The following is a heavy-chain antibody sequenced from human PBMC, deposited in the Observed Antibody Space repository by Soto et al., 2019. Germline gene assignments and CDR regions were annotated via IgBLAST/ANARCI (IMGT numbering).Heavy chain of an antibody. V-gene: IGHV4-31*03. D-gene: IGHD2-21*01. J-gene: IGHJ4*02. CDR1: GGSSTNGGYY. CDR3: TRGGDPYKTGH. Sequence: SETLSLTCTVAGGSSTNGGYYWSWIRQFPGKGLEWIGYIYSDGYTYYNPSLESRVTISLDTSKNQFSLKLTSVNTADTAIYYCTRGGDPYKTGHWGQGTLVTVSS. CDR2: IYSDGYT.